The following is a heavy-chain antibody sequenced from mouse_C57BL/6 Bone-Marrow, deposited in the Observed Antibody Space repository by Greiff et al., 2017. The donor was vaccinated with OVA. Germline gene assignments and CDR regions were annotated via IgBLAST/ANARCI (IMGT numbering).Heavy chain of an antibody. CDR1: GYTFTDYN. CDR3: AREIITTVVATNWYFDV. V-gene: IGHV1-18*01. CDR2: INPNNGGT. D-gene: IGHD1-1*01. J-gene: IGHJ1*03. Sequence: VQLQQSGPELVKPGASVKIPCKASGYTFTDYNMDWVKQSHGKSLEWIGDINPNNGGTIYNQKFKGKATLTVDKSSSTAYMELRSLTSEDTAVYYCAREIITTVVATNWYFDVWGTGTTVTVSS.